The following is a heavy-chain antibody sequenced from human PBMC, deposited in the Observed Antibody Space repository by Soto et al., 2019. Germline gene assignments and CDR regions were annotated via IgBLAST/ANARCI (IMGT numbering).Heavy chain of an antibody. D-gene: IGHD6-13*01. V-gene: IGHV1-2*02. CDR1: GYTFTGYY. CDR3: ARDLGGSSQYYYYYGMEV. J-gene: IGHJ6*02. CDR2: INPNSGGT. Sequence: ASVKVSCKASGYTFTGYYMHWVRQAPGQGLEWMGWINPNSGGTNYAQKFQGRVTMTRDTSISTAYMELSRLRSDETAVYYCARDLGGSSQYYYYYGMEVWGQGTTVTVSS.